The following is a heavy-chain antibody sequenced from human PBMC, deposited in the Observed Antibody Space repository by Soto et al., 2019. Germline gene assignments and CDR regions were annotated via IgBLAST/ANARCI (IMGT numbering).Heavy chain of an antibody. J-gene: IGHJ4*02. CDR3: TGEVASGY. CDR2: ISRDGNTK. V-gene: IGHV3-30*03. Sequence: QVQLVESGGGVVQPGRSLRLSCAVSGFTVSSFGMQWVRQAPGKGLEWVAVISRDGNTKFYADSVKGRFTISRDNSRNTLFLEMSSLRGDDMAVYYCTGEVASGYWGQGTLVTVSS. D-gene: IGHD2-8*02. CDR1: GFTVSSFG.